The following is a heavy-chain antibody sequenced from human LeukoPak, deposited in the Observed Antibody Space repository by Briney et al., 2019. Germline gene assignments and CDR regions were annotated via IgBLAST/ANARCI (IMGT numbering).Heavy chain of an antibody. CDR1: GFTFSDYT. CDR3: ARDYGDSSSWPNWFDP. V-gene: IGHV3-53*01. J-gene: IGHJ5*02. Sequence: PGGSLRLSCAASGFTFSDYTMNWVRQAPGKGLEWVSVIYSGGSTYYADSVKGRFTISRDNSKNTLYLQMNSLRAEDTAVYYCARDYGDSSSWPNWFDPWGQGTLVTVSS. CDR2: IYSGGST. D-gene: IGHD6-13*01.